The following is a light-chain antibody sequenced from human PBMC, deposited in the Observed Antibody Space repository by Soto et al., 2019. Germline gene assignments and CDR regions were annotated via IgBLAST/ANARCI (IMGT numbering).Light chain of an antibody. CDR1: QTISIY. Sequence: DIQMTQSPSSLSASVGDRVTINCRASQTISIYLNWYQLRPGKAPKLXIYKASTLKSGVPSRFSGSGSGTELTLTISSLQPDDFETYYGQHYNSYSEAFGQGTKVDIK. J-gene: IGKJ1*01. V-gene: IGKV1-5*03. CDR3: QHYNSYSEA. CDR2: KAS.